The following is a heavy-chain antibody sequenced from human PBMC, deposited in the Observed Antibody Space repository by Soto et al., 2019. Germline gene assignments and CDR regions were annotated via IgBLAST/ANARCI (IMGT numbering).Heavy chain of an antibody. Sequence: ASVKVSCKASGYTFTSYAMHWVRQAPGQRLEWMGWINAGNGNTKYSQKFQGRVTITRDTSASTAYMELSSLRSEDTAVYYCARAGIAAATGPTACGDWGQGTLVTVSS. J-gene: IGHJ4*02. V-gene: IGHV1-3*01. CDR2: INAGNGNT. CDR1: GYTFTSYA. CDR3: ARAGIAAATGPTACGD. D-gene: IGHD6-13*01.